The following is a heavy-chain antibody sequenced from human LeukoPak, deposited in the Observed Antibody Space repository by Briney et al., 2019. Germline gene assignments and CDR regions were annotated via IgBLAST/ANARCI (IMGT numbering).Heavy chain of an antibody. Sequence: GGSLRLSCAASGLTFDDYAMHWVRQAPGKGLEWVSGISWNSGSIGYADSVKGRFTISRDNAKNSLYLQMNSLRAEDTALYYCAKGSGSYLTNFDYWGQGTLVTVSS. D-gene: IGHD1-26*01. V-gene: IGHV3-9*01. J-gene: IGHJ4*02. CDR1: GLTFDDYA. CDR3: AKGSGSYLTNFDY. CDR2: ISWNSGSI.